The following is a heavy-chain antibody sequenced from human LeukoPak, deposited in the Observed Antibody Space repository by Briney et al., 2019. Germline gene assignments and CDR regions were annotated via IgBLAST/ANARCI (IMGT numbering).Heavy chain of an antibody. J-gene: IGHJ4*02. D-gene: IGHD1-26*01. V-gene: IGHV3-48*01. CDR2: ISSNSATT. Sequence: GGSLRLSCAASGFSFSTNSMNWVRQVPGKGLEWISYISSNSATTYYADSVKGRFTISGDNAKNSLYLHMNSLRADDTAVYYCARDTRSLTDYWGQGTLVTVPS. CDR3: ARDTRSLTDY. CDR1: GFSFSTNS.